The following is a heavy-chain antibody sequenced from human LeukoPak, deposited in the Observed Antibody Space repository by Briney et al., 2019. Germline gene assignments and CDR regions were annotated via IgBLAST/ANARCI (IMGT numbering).Heavy chain of an antibody. CDR2: ISSSGGTT. Sequence: GGSLRLSCAASGFTFSSYAMNWVRQAPGKGLEWVSVISSSGGTTYYSDSVKGRFIISRDNFKNTLYLQMNSLRAEDTAVYYCAKAGIAVPATPEYCGQGTQVTVSS. V-gene: IGHV3-23*01. CDR1: GFTFSSYA. CDR3: AKAGIAVPATPEY. J-gene: IGHJ4*02. D-gene: IGHD6-19*01.